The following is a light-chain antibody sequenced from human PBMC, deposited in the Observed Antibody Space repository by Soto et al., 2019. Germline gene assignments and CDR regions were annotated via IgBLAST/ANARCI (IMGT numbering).Light chain of an antibody. CDR2: DAY. J-gene: IGKJ4*01. CDR1: QIISSR. V-gene: IGKV1-5*01. Sequence: DIQMTQSPSILSASVGDRVTITCRASQIISSRLAWYQQKPGQAPKLLIYDAYNVESGVPSRFSGSGSGTEFTLTISSLQPDDFATYYCQQYNSWPRTFGGGTKVEIK. CDR3: QQYNSWPRT.